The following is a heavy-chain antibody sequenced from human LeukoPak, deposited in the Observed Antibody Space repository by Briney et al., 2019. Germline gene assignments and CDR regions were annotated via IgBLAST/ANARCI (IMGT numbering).Heavy chain of an antibody. J-gene: IGHJ4*02. CDR1: GGSISSYY. V-gene: IGHV4-59*08. CDR2: IYYSGST. D-gene: IGHD5-18*01. CDR3: ARANNGYDGDY. Sequence: SETLSLTCTVSGGSISSYYWSWIRQPPGKGLEWIGYIYYSGSTNYNPSLKSRVTISVDTSKNQFSLKLSSETAADTAVYYCARANNGYDGDYWGQGTLVTVSS.